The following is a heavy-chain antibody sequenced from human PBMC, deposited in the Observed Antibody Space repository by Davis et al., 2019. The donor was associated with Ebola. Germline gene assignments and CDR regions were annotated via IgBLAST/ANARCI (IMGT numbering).Heavy chain of an antibody. V-gene: IGHV3-15*01. D-gene: IGHD2-2*01. Sequence: GESLKISCAASGFTFTDAWMTWVHQVPGKGLEWVGRVKSKASGGTTDYAAPVRGRFTISRDDSTNTVYLHMDSLTVDDTALYYCFMGFCIGSSCHWDDAFRVWGQGTMVTVSS. CDR1: GFTFTDAW. CDR3: FMGFCIGSSCHWDDAFRV. CDR2: VKSKASGGTT. J-gene: IGHJ3*01.